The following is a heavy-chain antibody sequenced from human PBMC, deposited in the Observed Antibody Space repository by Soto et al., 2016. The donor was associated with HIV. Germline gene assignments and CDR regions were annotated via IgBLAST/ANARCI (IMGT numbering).Heavy chain of an antibody. D-gene: IGHD2-2*01. CDR2: IYTSGST. CDR1: GGSISSYY. Sequence: QVQLQESGPGLVKPSETLSLTCTVSGGSISSYYWSWIRQPAGKGLEWIGRIYTSGSTNYNPSLKSRVTISVDKSKNQFSLKLSSVTAADTAVYYCARLCSSTSCYSAFDIWGQGTMVTVSS. V-gene: IGHV4-4*07. J-gene: IGHJ3*02. CDR3: ARLCSSTSCYSAFDI.